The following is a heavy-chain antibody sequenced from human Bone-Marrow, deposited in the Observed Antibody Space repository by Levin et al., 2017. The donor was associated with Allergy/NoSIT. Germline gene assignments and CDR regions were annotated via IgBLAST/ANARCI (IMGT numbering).Heavy chain of an antibody. V-gene: IGHV4-4*02. CDR2: IHHSGST. CDR3: ARKGNSGWYYFDY. CDR1: GDSISSNNW. D-gene: IGHD6-19*01. J-gene: IGHJ4*02. Sequence: SETLSLTCAVSGDSISSNNWWSWVRQPSGKGLEWIGEIHHSGSTNYNPSLQSRVTISVDKSKSQFSLKLSSVTAADTAVYYCARKGNSGWYYFDYWGQGTLVTVSS.